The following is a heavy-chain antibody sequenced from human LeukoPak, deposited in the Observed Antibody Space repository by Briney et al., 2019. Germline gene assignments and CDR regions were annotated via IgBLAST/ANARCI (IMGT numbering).Heavy chain of an antibody. V-gene: IGHV3-66*02. CDR2: IYSGGST. J-gene: IGHJ6*03. CDR1: GFTVSSNY. Sequence: GGSLRLSCAASGFTVSSNYMSWVRQAPGKGLEWVSVIYSGGSTYYADSVKGRFTISRDNSKNTLYLQMNSLRAEDTAVYYCARESRNYYYYYMDVWGKGTTVTVSS. D-gene: IGHD1-14*01. CDR3: ARESRNYYYYYMDV.